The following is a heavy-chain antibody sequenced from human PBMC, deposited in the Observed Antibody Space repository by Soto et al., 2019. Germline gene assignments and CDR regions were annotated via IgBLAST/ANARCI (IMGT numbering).Heavy chain of an antibody. D-gene: IGHD3-16*01. CDR2: IMQDGSEK. CDR1: GFTFSSYW. CDR3: AREGIWAYDY. J-gene: IGHJ4*02. V-gene: IGHV3-7*05. Sequence: HPGGSLRLSCAASGFTFSSYWMSWVRQAPGKGLEWVASIMQDGSEKYYLDSVKVRFTISRDNANNSLYLHMNSLRVEDTAVYYCAREGIWAYDYWGQGTLVTVSS.